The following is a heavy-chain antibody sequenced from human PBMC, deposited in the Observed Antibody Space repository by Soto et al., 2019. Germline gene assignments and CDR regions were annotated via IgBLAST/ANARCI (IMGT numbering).Heavy chain of an antibody. V-gene: IGHV4-4*07. CDR3: ARDGGYCSSTSCSTPHYCYYYGMDV. CDR1: GGSISSYY. CDR2: IYTSGTT. J-gene: IGHJ6*02. Sequence: QVQLQESGPGLVKPSETLSLTCTVSGGSISSYYWSWIRQPAGKGLEWIGRIYTSGTTNYNPSLKSRVTMSVDTSKNQFSLKLSSVTAADTAVYYCARDGGYCSSTSCSTPHYCYYYGMDVWGQGATVTVSS. D-gene: IGHD2-2*02.